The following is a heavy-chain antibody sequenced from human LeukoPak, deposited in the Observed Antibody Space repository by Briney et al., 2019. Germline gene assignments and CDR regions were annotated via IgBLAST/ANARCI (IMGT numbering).Heavy chain of an antibody. CDR2: IYTSGST. Sequence: NTSETLSLTCTVSGGSISSYYWSWIRQPAGKGLEWIGRIYTSGSTNYNPSLKSRVTISVDTSKNQFSLKLSSVTAADTAVYYCARGQGYSYGYEWFDPWGQGTLVTVSS. D-gene: IGHD5-18*01. J-gene: IGHJ5*02. CDR1: GGSISSYY. V-gene: IGHV4-4*07. CDR3: ARGQGYSYGYEWFDP.